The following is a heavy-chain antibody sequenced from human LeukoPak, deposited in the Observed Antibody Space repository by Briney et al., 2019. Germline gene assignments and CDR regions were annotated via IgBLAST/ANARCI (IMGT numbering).Heavy chain of an antibody. V-gene: IGHV4-34*01. J-gene: IGHJ6*03. D-gene: IGHD3-22*01. Sequence: SETLSLTCSVSGGPFDGYYWTWIRQPPGKGLEWIGEINYNRQTNYNPSLESRVTMSIDTSKNHFSLNLRPVTAADTAVYFCARAPPYFAGSSGYFPYYMDVWATGTTVTVSS. CDR2: INYNRQT. CDR1: GGPFDGYY. CDR3: ARAPPYFAGSSGYFPYYMDV.